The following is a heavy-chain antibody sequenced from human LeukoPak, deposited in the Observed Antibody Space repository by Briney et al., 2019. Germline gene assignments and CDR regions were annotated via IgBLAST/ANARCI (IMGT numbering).Heavy chain of an antibody. CDR1: GGSISSYY. V-gene: IGHV4-59*08. CDR3: ARRRGSYLDY. Sequence: PSETLSLTCTVSGGSISSYYWSRIRQPPGKGLEWIGYIYYSGSTNYNPSLKSRVTISVDTSKNQFSLKLSSVTAADTAVYYCARRRGSYLDYWGQGTLVTVSS. J-gene: IGHJ4*02. CDR2: IYYSGST. D-gene: IGHD3-16*01.